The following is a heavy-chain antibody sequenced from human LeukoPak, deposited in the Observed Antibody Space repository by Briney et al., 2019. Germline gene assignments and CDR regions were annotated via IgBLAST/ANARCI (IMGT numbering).Heavy chain of an antibody. D-gene: IGHD1-26*01. CDR2: ISSNGGST. CDR1: GFTFSSYA. V-gene: IGHV3-64*01. J-gene: IGHJ4*02. Sequence: PGGSLRLSCAASGFTFSSYAMSWVRQAPGKGLEYVSAISSNGGSTYYANSVKGRFTISRDNSKNTLYLQMGSLRAEDMAVYYCAREETGSYAYWGQGTLVTVSS. CDR3: AREETGSYAY.